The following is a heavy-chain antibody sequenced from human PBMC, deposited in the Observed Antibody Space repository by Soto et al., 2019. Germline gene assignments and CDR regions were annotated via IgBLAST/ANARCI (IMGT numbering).Heavy chain of an antibody. CDR3: ARQVPYSSSWYGSFIDY. CDR2: ISTYNGNV. V-gene: IGHV1-18*01. CDR1: GYTFTNYA. Sequence: GASVKVSCKASGYTFTNYAFSWVRQAPGQGLEWMGWISTYNGNVNYAQKFQGRVTMTTDTSTSTAYMELRSLRSDDTALYYCARQVPYSSSWYGSFIDYWGQGTQVTVSS. J-gene: IGHJ4*02. D-gene: IGHD6-13*01.